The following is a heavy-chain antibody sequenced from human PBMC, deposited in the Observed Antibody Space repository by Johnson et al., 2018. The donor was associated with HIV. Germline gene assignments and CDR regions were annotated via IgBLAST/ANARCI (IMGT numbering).Heavy chain of an antibody. CDR1: GFTFSSYG. V-gene: IGHV3-30*03. CDR3: AREGRTGPDTFDI. J-gene: IGHJ3*02. Sequence: QVQLVESGGGVVQPGRSLRLSCAASGFTFSSYGMNWVRQAPGKGLEWVAVISYDGSDKYYADSVKGRFTISRDNSKNTLFLQMNGLRAEDTAVYYCAREGRTGPDTFDIWGQGTMLTVSS. CDR2: ISYDGSDK.